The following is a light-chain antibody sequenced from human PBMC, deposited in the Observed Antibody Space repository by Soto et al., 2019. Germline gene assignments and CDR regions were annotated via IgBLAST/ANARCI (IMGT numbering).Light chain of an antibody. CDR1: QSISIY. CDR2: DAS. J-gene: IGKJ4*01. CDR3: QQYFLYPLT. V-gene: IGKV1-8*01. Sequence: AIRLTQSPSSLSATAGDRVTITCRASQSISIYLAWYQQKPGKASELLIYDASTLQHGDPSRFSGSGFGTEFTLTISRLQSEDFASYCCQQYFLYPLTFGGGTRVELK.